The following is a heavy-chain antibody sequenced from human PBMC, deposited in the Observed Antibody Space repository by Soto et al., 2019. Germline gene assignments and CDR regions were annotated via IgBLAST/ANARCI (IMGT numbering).Heavy chain of an antibody. V-gene: IGHV4-59*01. CDR2: IHYNGNT. D-gene: IGHD1-7*01. CDR1: GDSISSYS. CDR3: AREGTLARWIQPLDS. J-gene: IGHJ4*02. Sequence: QVQLQVSGPGLVKPSETLSLTCTVSGDSISSYSWSWIRQPPGKGLEWIGNIHYNGNTKYSPSLNRRVTMSVDTSKNPFSLKLISVTTADTAVYFCAREGTLARWIQPLDSWGQGTLVTVSS.